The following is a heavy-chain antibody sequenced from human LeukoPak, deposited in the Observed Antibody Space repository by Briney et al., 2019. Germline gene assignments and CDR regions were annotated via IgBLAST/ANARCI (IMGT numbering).Heavy chain of an antibody. CDR3: ARDGGGNSFDY. D-gene: IGHD4-23*01. J-gene: IGHJ4*02. Sequence: GGSLRLSCAASGFTFSSYSMNWVRQAPGKGLEWVSSISSSSSYIYYADSVKGRFTIFRDNAKNSLYLQMNSLRAGDTAVYYCARDGGGNSFDYWGQGTLVTVSS. CDR2: ISSSSSYI. CDR1: GFTFSSYS. V-gene: IGHV3-21*01.